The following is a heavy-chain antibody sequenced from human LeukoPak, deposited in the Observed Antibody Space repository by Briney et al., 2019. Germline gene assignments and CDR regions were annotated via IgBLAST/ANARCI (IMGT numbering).Heavy chain of an antibody. Sequence: PSETLSLTCSGSGSSVTSGGFYWGWLRQPPGKEPEWIATVYYTGSTYYNPSLKSRVTICMDTSTNQFSLRPTSVTATDTAVYHCARHSGSGSLSRPFDPWGKGTLVTVSS. CDR1: GSSVTSGGFY. V-gene: IGHV4-39*01. D-gene: IGHD3-10*01. CDR3: ARHSGSGSLSRPFDP. CDR2: VYYTGST. J-gene: IGHJ5*02.